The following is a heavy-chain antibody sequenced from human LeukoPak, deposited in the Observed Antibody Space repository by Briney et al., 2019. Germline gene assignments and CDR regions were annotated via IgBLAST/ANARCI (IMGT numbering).Heavy chain of an antibody. D-gene: IGHD2-15*01. CDR3: AKDKDDCSGGSCYNWFDP. J-gene: IGHJ5*02. CDR2: IYTGGST. CDR1: GFTVSSNY. V-gene: IGHV3-66*01. Sequence: GGSLRLSCAASGFTVSSNYMSWVRQAPGKGLEWVAIIYTGGSTYYADSVKGRFTISRDNSKNTLYLQMNSLRAEDTAVYYCAKDKDDCSGGSCYNWFDPWGQGTLVTVSS.